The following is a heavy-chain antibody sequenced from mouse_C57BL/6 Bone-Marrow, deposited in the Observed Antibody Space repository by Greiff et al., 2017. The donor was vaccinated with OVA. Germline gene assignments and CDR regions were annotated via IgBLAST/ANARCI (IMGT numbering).Heavy chain of an antibody. CDR1: GYTFTSYW. Sequence: VQLQQPGAELVKPGASVKMSCKASGYTFTSYWITWVKQRPGQGLEWIGDIYPGSGSTNYNEKFKSKATLTVDTSSSTAYMQLSSLTSEDSAVYYCARGIPFRITTAVEEWYYFDYWGQGTTLTVSS. CDR2: IYPGSGST. CDR3: ARGIPFRITTAVEEWYYFDY. D-gene: IGHD1-1*01. V-gene: IGHV1-55*01. J-gene: IGHJ2*01.